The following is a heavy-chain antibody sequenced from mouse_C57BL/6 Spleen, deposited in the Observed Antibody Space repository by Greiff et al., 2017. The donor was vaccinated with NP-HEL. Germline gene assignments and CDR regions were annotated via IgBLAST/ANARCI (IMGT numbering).Heavy chain of an antibody. CDR3: ARTRLLRYYAMDY. V-gene: IGHV1-18*01. Sequence: VQLQQSGPELVKPGASVKIPCKASGYTFTDYNMDWVKQSHGKSLEWIGDINPNNGGTIYNQKFKGKATLTVDKSSSTAYMELRSLTSEDTAVDYCARTRLLRYYAMDYWGQGTSVTVSS. CDR1: GYTFTDYN. D-gene: IGHD1-1*01. J-gene: IGHJ4*01. CDR2: INPNNGGT.